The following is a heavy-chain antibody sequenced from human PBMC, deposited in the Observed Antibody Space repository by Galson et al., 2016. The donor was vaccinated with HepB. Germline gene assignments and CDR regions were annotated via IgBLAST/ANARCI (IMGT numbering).Heavy chain of an antibody. J-gene: IGHJ6*04. Sequence: SLRLSCATSGFTFRNYDMHWVRQATGRGLEWVSGIDPEGDTYYAGSVKGRFTLSRQNARNSLSLQMNSLGAGDTAVYFCARGSSWSTVNYALDVWGKGTTVTVSS. D-gene: IGHD3-16*01. V-gene: IGHV3-13*01. CDR2: IDPEGDT. CDR1: GFTFRNYD. CDR3: ARGSSWSTVNYALDV.